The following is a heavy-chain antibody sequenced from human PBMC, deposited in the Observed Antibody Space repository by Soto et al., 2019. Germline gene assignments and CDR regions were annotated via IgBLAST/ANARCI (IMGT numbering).Heavy chain of an antibody. V-gene: IGHV4-30-2*01. J-gene: IGHJ5*02. D-gene: IGHD3-10*01. CDR2: IYHSGST. CDR3: ARDNRITMVRGGVAYNWFDP. Sequence: SETLSLTCAVSGGSISSGGYSWSWIRQPPGKGLEWIGYIYHSGSTYYNPSLKSRVTISVDRSKNQFSLKLSSVTAADTAVYYCARDNRITMVRGGVAYNWFDPWGQGTLVTVSS. CDR1: GGSISSGGYS.